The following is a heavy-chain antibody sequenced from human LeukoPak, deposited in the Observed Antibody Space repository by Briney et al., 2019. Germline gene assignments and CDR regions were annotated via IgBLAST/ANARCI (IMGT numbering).Heavy chain of an antibody. J-gene: IGHJ4*02. D-gene: IGHD6-19*01. Sequence: GGSLRLSCAASGFPFSSYWMHWVRQAPGKGLVWISRINSDASTTAYADSVKGRFTISRDNAKSTLYLQMNSLRADDTATYYCARYVSGWYHFDQWGQGTLVTVSS. V-gene: IGHV3-74*01. CDR3: ARYVSGWYHFDQ. CDR1: GFPFSSYW. CDR2: INSDASTT.